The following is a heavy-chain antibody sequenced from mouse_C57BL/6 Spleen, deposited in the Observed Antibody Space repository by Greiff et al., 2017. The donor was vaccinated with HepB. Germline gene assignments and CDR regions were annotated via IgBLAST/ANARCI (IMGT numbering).Heavy chain of an antibody. CDR1: GYSITSGYD. CDR2: ISYSGST. D-gene: IGHD2-5*01. Sequence: EVKLVESGPGMVKPSQSLSLTCTVTGYSITSGYDWHWIRHFPGNKLEWLGSISYSGSTNYNQSLNSRISITHDTSKDHFFLKLNSVTTEDTATYYCARAYYSNFFDYWGQGTTLTVSS. J-gene: IGHJ2*01. V-gene: IGHV3-1*01. CDR3: ARAYYSNFFDY.